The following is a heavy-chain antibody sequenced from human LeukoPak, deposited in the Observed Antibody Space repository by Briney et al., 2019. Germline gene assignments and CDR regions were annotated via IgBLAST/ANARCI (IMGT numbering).Heavy chain of an antibody. CDR3: ATDLVGGYCTNGVCSGFDY. J-gene: IGHJ4*02. Sequence: GASVTVSCKVSGYTLTELSMHWVRQAPGKGLEWMGGFDPEDGETIYAQKFQGRVTMTEDTSTDTAYMELSSLRSEDTAVYYCATDLVGGYCTNGVCSGFDYWGQGTLVTVSS. CDR1: GYTLTELS. D-gene: IGHD2-8*01. V-gene: IGHV1-24*01. CDR2: FDPEDGET.